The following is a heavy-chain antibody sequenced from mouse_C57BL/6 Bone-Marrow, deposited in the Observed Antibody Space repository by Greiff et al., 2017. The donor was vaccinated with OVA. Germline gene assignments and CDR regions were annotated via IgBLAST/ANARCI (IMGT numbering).Heavy chain of an antibody. CDR2: IYPGNSDT. D-gene: IGHD2-2*01. Sequence: EVKLVESGTVLARPGASVKMSCKTSGYTFTSYWMHWVKQRPGQGLEWIGAIYPGNSDTSYNQKFKGKAKLTAVTSASTAYMELSSLTNEDSAVYYCARPGYDGPAYYAMDYWGQGTSVTVSS. V-gene: IGHV1-5*01. J-gene: IGHJ4*01. CDR1: GYTFTSYW. CDR3: ARPGYDGPAYYAMDY.